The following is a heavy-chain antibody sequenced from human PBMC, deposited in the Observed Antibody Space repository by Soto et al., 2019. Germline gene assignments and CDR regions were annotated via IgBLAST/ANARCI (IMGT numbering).Heavy chain of an antibody. D-gene: IGHD2-15*01. CDR2: ISYDGSNK. CDR3: ARSRAPNCSGGSCYSAPHDYGDYASRLYYYYYMDV. Sequence: PGGSLRLSCAASGFTFSSYGMHWVRQAPGKGLEWVAVISYDGSNKYYADSVKGRFTISRDNAKNSLYLQMNSLRAEDTAVYYCARSRAPNCSGGSCYSAPHDYGDYASRLYYYYYMDVWGKGTTVTVSS. CDR1: GFTFSSYG. J-gene: IGHJ6*03. V-gene: IGHV3-30*03.